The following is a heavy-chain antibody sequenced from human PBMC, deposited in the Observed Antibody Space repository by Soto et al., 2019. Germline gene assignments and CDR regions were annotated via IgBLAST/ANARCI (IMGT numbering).Heavy chain of an antibody. Sequence: GASVKVSCKASGYTFTSYAMHWVRQAPGQRLEWMGWINAGNGNTKYSQKFQGRVTITRDTSASTAYMELSSLRSEDTAVYYCASSDYYGSGSWVAYGMAVWGQGTTVTVSS. J-gene: IGHJ6*02. CDR1: GYTFTSYA. CDR2: INAGNGNT. CDR3: ASSDYYGSGSWVAYGMAV. D-gene: IGHD3-10*01. V-gene: IGHV1-3*01.